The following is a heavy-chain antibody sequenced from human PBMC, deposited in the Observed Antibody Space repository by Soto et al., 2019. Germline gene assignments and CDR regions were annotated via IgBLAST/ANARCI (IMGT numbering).Heavy chain of an antibody. V-gene: IGHV3-64*01. D-gene: IGHD1-26*01. CDR2: ISSNGGST. J-gene: IGHJ4*02. CDR1: GFTFSSYA. Sequence: EVQLVEPGGGLVQPGGSLRLSCAASGFTFSSYAMHWVRQAPGKGLEYVSAISSNGGSTYYANSVKGRFTISRDNSKNTLYLQMGSLRAEDMAVYYCARAPLRVGYFDYWGQGTLVTVSS. CDR3: ARAPLRVGYFDY.